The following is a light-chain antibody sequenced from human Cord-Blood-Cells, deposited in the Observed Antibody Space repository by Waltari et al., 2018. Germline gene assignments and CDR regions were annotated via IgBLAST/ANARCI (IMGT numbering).Light chain of an antibody. CDR1: QSISSW. V-gene: IGKV1-5*03. Sequence: IQMTQSPSTLSASVGDRVTITCRASQSISSWLAWYQQKPGEAPKLLIYKASSLESGVPSRFSGSGSGTEFTLTISSLQPDDFATYYCQQYNSYSGAFGQGTKVEIK. J-gene: IGKJ1*01. CDR3: QQYNSYSGA. CDR2: KAS.